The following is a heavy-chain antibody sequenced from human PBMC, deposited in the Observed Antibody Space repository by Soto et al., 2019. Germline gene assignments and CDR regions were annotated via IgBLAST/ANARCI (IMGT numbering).Heavy chain of an antibody. V-gene: IGHV1-69*12. CDR3: ARGHYYDSSGYYQYYYGMDV. J-gene: IGHJ6*02. CDR1: GGTFSSYA. CDR2: IIPIFGTA. Sequence: QVQLVQSGAEVKKPGSSVKVSCKASGGTFSSYAISWVRQAPGQGREWMGGIIPIFGTANYAQKFQGRVTITADESTSTAYMELSSLRSEDTAVYYCARGHYYDSSGYYQYYYGMDVWGQGTTVTVSS. D-gene: IGHD3-22*01.